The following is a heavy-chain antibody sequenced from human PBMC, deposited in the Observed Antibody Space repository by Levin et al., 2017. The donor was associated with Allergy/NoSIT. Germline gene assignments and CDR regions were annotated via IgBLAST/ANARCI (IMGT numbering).Heavy chain of an antibody. V-gene: IGHV3-23*01. CDR1: GFTFNNYA. CDR2: ISGSGGST. CDR3: ANRVLTYQGA. J-gene: IGHJ4*02. Sequence: PGGSLRLSCAASGFTFNNYAMIWVRQAPGKGLEWVSTISGSGGSTYYPDSVKGRFTISRDNSRNTLYLQMNSLRVEDTAVYYCANRVLTYQGAWGQGTLVTVSS. D-gene: IGHD2-2*01.